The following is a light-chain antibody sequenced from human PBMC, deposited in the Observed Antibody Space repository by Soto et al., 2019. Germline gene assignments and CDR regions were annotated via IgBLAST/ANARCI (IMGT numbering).Light chain of an antibody. Sequence: DIQMTQSPSTLSASVGDRVTITCRASQSVSSWLAWYQQKPGKAPKLLIYKASSLESGVPSRFSGSGSGTEFTLTISSLQPVDFATYYCQQHNSYSYTFGQGTKLEIK. CDR3: QQHNSYSYT. J-gene: IGKJ2*01. V-gene: IGKV1-5*03. CDR1: QSVSSW. CDR2: KAS.